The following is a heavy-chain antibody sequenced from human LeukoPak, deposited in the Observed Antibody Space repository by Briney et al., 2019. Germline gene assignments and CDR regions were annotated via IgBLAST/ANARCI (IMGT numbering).Heavy chain of an antibody. CDR2: ISGSDNST. CDR1: GFTFSSYA. Sequence: QAGGSLRLSCAASGFTFSSYAMTWVRQAPGKGLEWVSAISGSDNSTYYADSVKGRFTISRDTSKNTLYLQMNSLTAEDTAVYYCAKNMTLDNDNYYFDYWGQGTLVTVSS. J-gene: IGHJ4*02. V-gene: IGHV3-23*01. D-gene: IGHD1-1*01. CDR3: AKNMTLDNDNYYFDY.